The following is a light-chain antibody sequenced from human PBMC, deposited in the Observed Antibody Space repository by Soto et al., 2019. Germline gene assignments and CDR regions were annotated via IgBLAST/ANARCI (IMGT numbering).Light chain of an antibody. CDR2: WAS. CDR3: QQYYTTPYT. CDR1: QSVLYSSNNKSY. Sequence: DIVMTQFPDSLTVPLGERATINCKSSQSVLYSSNNKSYLAWYQHKPGQPPKVLIYWASTRESGVPDRFSGSGSGTDFTLTISSLQADDVAVYYGQQYYTTPYTFGQGTKVDIK. J-gene: IGKJ2*01. V-gene: IGKV4-1*01.